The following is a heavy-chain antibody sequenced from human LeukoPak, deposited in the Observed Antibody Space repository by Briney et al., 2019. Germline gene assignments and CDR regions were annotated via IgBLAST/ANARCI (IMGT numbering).Heavy chain of an antibody. CDR3: AKAPVAGPNWFEP. Sequence: PGGSLRLSCAASGFTLISHGMHCVRQAPGKGLEWVAFIRYDGSNKYYADSVKGRFTISRDNSKKTLYLQMNSLRAEDTAVYYCAKAPVAGPNWFEPWGQGTLVTVSS. D-gene: IGHD6-19*01. CDR1: GFTLISHG. CDR2: IRYDGSNK. J-gene: IGHJ5*02. V-gene: IGHV3-30*02.